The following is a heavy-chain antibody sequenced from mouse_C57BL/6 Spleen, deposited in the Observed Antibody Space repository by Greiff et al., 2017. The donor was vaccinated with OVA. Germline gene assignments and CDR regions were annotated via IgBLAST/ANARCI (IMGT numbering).Heavy chain of an antibody. D-gene: IGHD1-1*01. CDR1: GYSITSGYY. Sequence: EVQLQQSGPGLVKPSQSLSLTCSVTGYSITSGYYWNWIRQFPGNKLEWMGYISYDGSNNYNPSLKNRISITRDTSKNQFFLKLNSVTTEDTATYYGARVYYYGSSWYFDVWGTGTTVTVSS. CDR2: ISYDGSN. J-gene: IGHJ1*03. CDR3: ARVYYYGSSWYFDV. V-gene: IGHV3-6*01.